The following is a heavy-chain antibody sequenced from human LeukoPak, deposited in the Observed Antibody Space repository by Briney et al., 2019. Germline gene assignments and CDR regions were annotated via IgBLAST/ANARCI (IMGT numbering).Heavy chain of an antibody. V-gene: IGHV1-18*01. Sequence: ASVKVSCKASGYTFTSYGISWVRQAPGQGLEWMGWISAYNGNTNYAQKLQGRVTMTTDTSTSTAYMELRSLRSDDTAVYYCARDRGDILTGLNWFDPWGQGTLVTVSS. CDR2: ISAYNGNT. J-gene: IGHJ5*02. D-gene: IGHD3-9*01. CDR3: ARDRGDILTGLNWFDP. CDR1: GYTFTSYG.